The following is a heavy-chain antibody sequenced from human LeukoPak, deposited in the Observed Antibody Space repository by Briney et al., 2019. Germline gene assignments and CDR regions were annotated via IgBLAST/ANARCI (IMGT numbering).Heavy chain of an antibody. CDR2: VDHTGIT. J-gene: IGHJ6*03. CDR1: DDSITMYY. CDR3: ARGRVSSSTWHSTYYNYFYMDV. Sequence: SETLSLTCSVSDDSITMYYWTWIRQPPGKGLEWIGYVDHTGITNFSPSLNGRVSISRDTTKNLFSLRVRSVTAADTAVYFCARGRVSSSTWHSTYYNYFYMDVWGKGTTVTISS. V-gene: IGHV4-59*01. D-gene: IGHD5-12*01.